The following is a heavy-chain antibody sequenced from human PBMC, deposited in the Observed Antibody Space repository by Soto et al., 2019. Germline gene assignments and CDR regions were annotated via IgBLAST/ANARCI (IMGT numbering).Heavy chain of an antibody. CDR1: GYTFTSYA. D-gene: IGHD6-19*01. V-gene: IGHV1-3*01. CDR2: INAGNGNT. J-gene: IGHJ4*02. Sequence: ASVKVSCKASGYTFTSYAVHWVRQAPGQRLEWMGWINAGNGNTKYSQKFQGRVTITRDTSASTAYMELSSLRSEDTAVYYCARVVGSGRIGYFDYWGQGTLVTVSS. CDR3: ARVVGSGRIGYFDY.